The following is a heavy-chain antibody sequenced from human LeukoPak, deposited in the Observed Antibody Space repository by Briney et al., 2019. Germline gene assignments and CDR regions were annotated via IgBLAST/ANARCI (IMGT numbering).Heavy chain of an antibody. V-gene: IGHV1-2*02. D-gene: IGHD2-2*01. CDR1: GYTFTGYY. CDR2: INPNSGGT. Sequence: ASVKVSCKASGYTFTGYYMHWVRQAPGQGLEWMGWINPNSGGTNYAQKFQGRVTMTRVTSITTAYMELSSLKSDDTAVYYCARLRVSDASTYWGQGTLVTVSA. CDR3: ARLRVSDASTY. J-gene: IGHJ4*02.